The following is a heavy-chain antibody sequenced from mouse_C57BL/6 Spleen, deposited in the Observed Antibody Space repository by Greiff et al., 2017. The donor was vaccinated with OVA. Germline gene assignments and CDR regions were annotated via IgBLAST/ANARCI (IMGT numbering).Heavy chain of an antibody. CDR1: GFTFSDYY. Sequence: DVKLVESEGGLVQPGSSMKLSCTASGFTFSDYYMAWVHQVPEKGLEWVANINYDGSSTYYLDSLKSRFIISRDNAKNILYLQMSSLKSEDTATYYCAREDDYYYFDYWGQGTTLTVSS. J-gene: IGHJ2*01. CDR3: AREDDYYYFDY. V-gene: IGHV5-16*01. CDR2: INYDGSST. D-gene: IGHD2-4*01.